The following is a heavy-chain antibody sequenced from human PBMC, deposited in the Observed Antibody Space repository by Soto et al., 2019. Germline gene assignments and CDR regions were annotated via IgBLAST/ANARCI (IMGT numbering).Heavy chain of an antibody. J-gene: IGHJ5*02. V-gene: IGHV1-69*13. Sequence: SVKVSCKASGCAYSSRSINWVRQAPGQGLEWMGGIIPMFGTTNYAQKLQGRVTLTADESTSTAYMEMTDLRSEDTAVYYCAEGGGGSDTSGQGTMVTVSS. CDR3: AEGGGGSDT. CDR1: GCAYSSRS. D-gene: IGHD3-10*01. CDR2: IIPMFGTT.